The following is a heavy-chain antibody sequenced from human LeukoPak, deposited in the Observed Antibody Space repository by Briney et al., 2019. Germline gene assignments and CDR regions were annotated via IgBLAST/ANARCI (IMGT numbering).Heavy chain of an antibody. V-gene: IGHV4-30-2*01. CDR1: GGSISNGDYS. CDR3: ANSGYDRGMYAFET. D-gene: IGHD5-12*01. CDR2: VYHSRST. J-gene: IGHJ3*02. Sequence: PSETLSCTCAVSGGSISNGDYSWRWIRQPPGKGVVRIGYVYHSRSTYYNQSRMSRVTISVARANNKFLLKLSSVAAAGKSVAYCANSGYDRGMYAFETSGERTPFTVSS.